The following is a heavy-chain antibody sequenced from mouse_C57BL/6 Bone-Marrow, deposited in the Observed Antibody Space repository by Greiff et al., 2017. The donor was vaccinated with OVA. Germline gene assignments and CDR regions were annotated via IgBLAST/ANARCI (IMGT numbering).Heavy chain of an antibody. CDR2: IYPGSGST. CDR1: GYTFTSYW. CDR3: AREGGCLCPSWFAY. D-gene: IGHD1-1*01. J-gene: IGHJ3*01. Sequence: VQLQQPGAELVKPGASVKMSCKASGYTFTSYWITWVKQRPGQGLEWIGDIYPGSGSTNYNEKFKSKATLTVDTSSSTAYMQLSSLTSEDSAVYYCAREGGCLCPSWFAYWGQGTLVTVSA. V-gene: IGHV1-55*01.